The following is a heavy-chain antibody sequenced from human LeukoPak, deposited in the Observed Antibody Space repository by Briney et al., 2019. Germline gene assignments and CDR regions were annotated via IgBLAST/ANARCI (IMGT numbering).Heavy chain of an antibody. CDR1: GFTFGSHW. Sequence: GGSLRLSCGTSGFTFGSHWMVWVRQAPGKGLEWVATINQGGSQTDYVDSAKGRFTTSRDNAKNSLYLQMNSLRAEDTAVYYCARDQSYYDSSGYYPTFDYWGQGTLVTVSS. V-gene: IGHV3-7*04. CDR2: INQGGSQT. CDR3: ARDQSYYDSSGYYPTFDY. D-gene: IGHD3-22*01. J-gene: IGHJ4*02.